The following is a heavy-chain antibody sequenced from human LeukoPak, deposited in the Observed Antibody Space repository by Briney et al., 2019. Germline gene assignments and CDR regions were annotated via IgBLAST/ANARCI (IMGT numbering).Heavy chain of an antibody. CDR1: SGSFNGYY. CDR3: ARRLVNDADSQVSDD. Sequence: PSETLSLTCAVYSGSFNGYYWSWIGQFPGKGGEWIGEINDSGNTNYNPSLKSRVTLSVDTSKNQFSLRLGSVTAADTAVYYCARRLVNDADSQVSDDWGQGILVTVSS. V-gene: IGHV4-34*01. D-gene: IGHD6-19*01. CDR2: INDSGNT. J-gene: IGHJ4*02.